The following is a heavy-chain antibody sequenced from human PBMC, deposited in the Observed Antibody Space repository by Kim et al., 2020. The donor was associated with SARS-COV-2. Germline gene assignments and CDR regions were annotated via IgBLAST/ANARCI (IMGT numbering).Heavy chain of an antibody. D-gene: IGHD4-17*01. CDR1: GGTFSSYA. CDR2: IIPIFGTA. J-gene: IGHJ3*02. V-gene: IGHV1-69*13. Sequence: SVKVSCKASGGTFSSYAISWVRQAPGQGLEWMGGIIPIFGTANYAQKFQGRVTITADESTSTAYMELSSLRSEDTAVYYCARAQRVGYGGNSLDAFDIWGQGTMVTVSS. CDR3: ARAQRVGYGGNSLDAFDI.